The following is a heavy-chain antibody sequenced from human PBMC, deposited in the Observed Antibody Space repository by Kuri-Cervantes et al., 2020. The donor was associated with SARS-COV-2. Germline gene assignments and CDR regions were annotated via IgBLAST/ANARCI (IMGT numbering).Heavy chain of an antibody. J-gene: IGHJ4*02. CDR2: IDNAASNT. V-gene: IGHV3-23*03. D-gene: IGHD3-16*02. Sequence: GESLKISRAASGFTFSYFAMGWVRQAPGKGLEWVSFIDNAASNTYYADFVKGRFTISRDSSSNMVSLQMNSLRGDDTAVYYCAKDLYERGGYTWDYWGQGTRVTVSS. CDR1: GFTFSYFA. CDR3: AKDLYERGGYTWDY.